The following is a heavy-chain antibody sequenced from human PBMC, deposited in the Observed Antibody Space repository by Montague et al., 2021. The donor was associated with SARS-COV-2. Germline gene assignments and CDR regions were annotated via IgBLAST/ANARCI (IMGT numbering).Heavy chain of an antibody. V-gene: IGHV3-43*02. CDR2: ISGDGGST. J-gene: IGHJ3*02. Sequence: SLRLSCAVSGFIFDDYAMHWVRQAPGKGLEWVSLISGDGGSTYYADSVKGRFTISRDNSKNSLFLQMNSLRTEDTAFYHCTKDFRGLYYYDSSGWNAFDIWGQGTMVTVSS. CDR1: GFIFDDYA. D-gene: IGHD3-22*01. CDR3: TKDFRGLYYYDSSGWNAFDI.